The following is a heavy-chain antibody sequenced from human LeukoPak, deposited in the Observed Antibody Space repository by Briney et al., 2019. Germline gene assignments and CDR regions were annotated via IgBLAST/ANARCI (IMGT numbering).Heavy chain of an antibody. CDR1: GGSISSSSSY. CDR2: IYYSGST. V-gene: IGHV4-39*07. Sequence: PSETLSLTCTVSGGSISSSSSYWGWIRQPPGKGLEWIGSIYYSGSTYYNPSLKSRVTISLDTSKNQFSLKLNSVTAVDTAVYYCMRIYGGYDFYWGHGTLVTVSS. D-gene: IGHD5-12*01. J-gene: IGHJ4*01. CDR3: MRIYGGYDFY.